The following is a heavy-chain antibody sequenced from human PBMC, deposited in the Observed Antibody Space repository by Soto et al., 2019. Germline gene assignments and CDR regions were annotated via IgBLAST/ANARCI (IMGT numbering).Heavy chain of an antibody. CDR2: ISAYNGNT. V-gene: IGHV1-18*01. CDR1: GYTFTSYG. CDR3: ARGGIAMVRGVIKGLFGD. J-gene: IGHJ4*02. D-gene: IGHD3-10*01. Sequence: QVQLVQSGAEVKKPGASVKVSCKASGYTFTSYGISWVRQAPGQGLEWMGWISAYNGNTNYAQKLQGRVTMTTDTSTSRAFMELRSLRSDDTAVYYCARGGIAMVRGVIKGLFGDWGQGTLVTVSS.